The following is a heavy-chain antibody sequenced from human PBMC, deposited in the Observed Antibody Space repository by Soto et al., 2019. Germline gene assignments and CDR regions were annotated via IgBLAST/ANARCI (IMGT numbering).Heavy chain of an antibody. V-gene: IGHV1-8*01. CDR1: GYTFTNYD. J-gene: IGHJ5*02. D-gene: IGHD3-16*01. CDR2: MNPDSGNT. CDR3: ARGRFRRTWFDP. Sequence: QVQLVQSGAEVKKPGASVKVSCKASGYTFTNYDIHWVRQATGQGLEWMGWMNPDSGNTGQSKQFQGRGTMTRDTSISTAYMEMSSPRSEDTAVYYCARGRFRRTWFDPWGQGTLVTVSS.